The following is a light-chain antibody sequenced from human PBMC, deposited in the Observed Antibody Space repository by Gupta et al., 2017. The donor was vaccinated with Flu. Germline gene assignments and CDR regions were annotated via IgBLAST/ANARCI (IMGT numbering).Light chain of an antibody. J-gene: IGKJ2*01. CDR1: QSVRNN. CDR3: QQHNNWPSYT. V-gene: IGKV3-15*01. Sequence: ESATLSCRASQSVRNNFAWYQQTPGQAPRLLIYASSTRATVVPARFSGSGSGTEFTLTISSLESEDFAVYYCQQHNNWPSYTFGGGTKVEIK. CDR2: ASS.